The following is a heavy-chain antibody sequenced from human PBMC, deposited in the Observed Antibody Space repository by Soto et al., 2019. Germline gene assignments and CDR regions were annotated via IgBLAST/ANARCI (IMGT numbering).Heavy chain of an antibody. CDR2: IIPIFGTA. V-gene: IGHV1-69*01. Sequence: VSCEASGGTFSSYAMSWVRQAPGQGLEWMGGIIPIFGTANYAQKFQGRVTITADESTSTAYMELSSLRSEDTAVYYCARTPGYSSSWYWFDPGGQGTLVTVSS. D-gene: IGHD6-13*01. J-gene: IGHJ5*02. CDR3: ARTPGYSSSWYWFDP. CDR1: GGTFSSYA.